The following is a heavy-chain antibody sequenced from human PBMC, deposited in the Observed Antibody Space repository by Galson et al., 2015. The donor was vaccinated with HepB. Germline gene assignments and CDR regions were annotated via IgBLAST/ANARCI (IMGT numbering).Heavy chain of an antibody. CDR2: ISAYNGNT. CDR3: AFVRTRTPHAFDY. V-gene: IGHV1-18*01. J-gene: IGHJ4*02. Sequence: SVKVSCKASGYTFTSYGISWARQAPGQGLEWMGWISAYNGNTNYAQKLQGRVTMTTDTSTSTAYMELRSLRSDDTAVYYCAFVRTRTPHAFDYWGQGTLVTVSS. D-gene: IGHD2-2*01. CDR1: GYTFTSYG.